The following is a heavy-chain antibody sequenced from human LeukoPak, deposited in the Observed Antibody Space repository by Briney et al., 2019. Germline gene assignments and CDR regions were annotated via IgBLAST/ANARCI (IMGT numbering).Heavy chain of an antibody. J-gene: IGHJ5*02. CDR2: ITGSGDNT. Sequence: GGSLRLSCVASGFIFSNYWMTWVRQAPGKGLDWVSSITGSGDNTYYADSVKGRFTISRDNSNNTLYLQMNSLRVEDTAVYYCAKDGGWFGELFGWFDPWGQGTLVTVSS. CDR1: GFIFSNYW. V-gene: IGHV3-23*01. CDR3: AKDGGWFGELFGWFDP. D-gene: IGHD3-10*01.